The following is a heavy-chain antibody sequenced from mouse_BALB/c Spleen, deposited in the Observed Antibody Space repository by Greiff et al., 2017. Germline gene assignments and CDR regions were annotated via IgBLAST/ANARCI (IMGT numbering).Heavy chain of an antibody. V-gene: IGHV1-54*01. CDR3: ARSADYYGSSYNYAMDY. CDR1: GYAFTNYL. CDR2: INPGSGGT. J-gene: IGHJ4*01. D-gene: IGHD1-1*01. Sequence: VKLMESGAELVRPGTSVKVSCKASGYAFTNYLIEWVKQRPGQGLEWIGVINPGSGGTNYNEKFKGKATLTADKSSSTAYMQLSSLTSDDSAVYFCARSADYYGSSYNYAMDYWGQGTSVTVSS.